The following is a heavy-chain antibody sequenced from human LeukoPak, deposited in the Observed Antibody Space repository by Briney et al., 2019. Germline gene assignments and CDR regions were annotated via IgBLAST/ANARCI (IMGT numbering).Heavy chain of an antibody. V-gene: IGHV1-24*01. CDR2: FDPEDGET. CDR3: ARDRHYYDSSGSKGVMGS. Sequence: ASVKVSCKVSGYTLTELSIHWVRQAPGKGLEWMGGFDPEDGETIYAQKFQGRVTMTEDTSTDTAYMELSSLRSEDTAVYYCARDRHYYDSSGSKGVMGSWGQGTLVTVSS. CDR1: GYTLTELS. J-gene: IGHJ4*02. D-gene: IGHD3-22*01.